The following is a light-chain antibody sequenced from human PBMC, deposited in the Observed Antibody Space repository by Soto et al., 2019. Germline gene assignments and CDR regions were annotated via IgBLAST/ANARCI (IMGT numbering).Light chain of an antibody. Sequence: DIQMTQSPSSLSASVGDRVTITCRASQTITNYLNWYQQKPGKAPKLLIYAASTLLSGVPSRFTGGGSGTDFTLTIDSLHPEDFATYFCQQSYSSPWTFGQGTKVEI. J-gene: IGKJ1*01. CDR3: QQSYSSPWT. CDR1: QTITNY. CDR2: AAS. V-gene: IGKV1-39*01.